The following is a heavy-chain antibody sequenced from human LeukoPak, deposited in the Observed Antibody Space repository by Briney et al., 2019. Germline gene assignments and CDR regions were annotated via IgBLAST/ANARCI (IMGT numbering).Heavy chain of an antibody. Sequence: PGGSLRLSRAASGFTFSSYSMNWVRQAPGKGLEWVSSISSSSSYIYYADSVKGRFTISRDNAKNSLYLQMNSLRAEDTAVYYCASRDGYKNAFDIWGQGTMVTVSS. J-gene: IGHJ3*02. CDR3: ASRDGYKNAFDI. CDR2: ISSSSSYI. CDR1: GFTFSSYS. D-gene: IGHD5-24*01. V-gene: IGHV3-21*01.